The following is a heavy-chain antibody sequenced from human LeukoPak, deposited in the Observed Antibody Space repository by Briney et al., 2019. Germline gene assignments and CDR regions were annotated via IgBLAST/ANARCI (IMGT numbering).Heavy chain of an antibody. CDR1: GFTFSSYV. Sequence: GGSLRLSCAAAGFTFSSYVMSWVRQAPGKGLEWVAAVSGSGDRTYYADSLKDRFTISRDNSKSALYLQMNSLRADDTALYYCAKDPRFGGISWALFHFWGQGTLVTVSS. V-gene: IGHV3-23*01. D-gene: IGHD4-23*01. CDR2: VSGSGDRT. CDR3: AKDPRFGGISWALFHF. J-gene: IGHJ4*02.